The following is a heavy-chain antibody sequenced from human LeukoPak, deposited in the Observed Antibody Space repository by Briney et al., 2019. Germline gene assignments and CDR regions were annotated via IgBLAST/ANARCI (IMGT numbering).Heavy chain of an antibody. V-gene: IGHV4-38-2*01. Sequence: PSETLSLTCAVSGYSISSGYYWGWIRQPPGKGLEWIGSIYHSGSTYYNPSLKSRVTISVDTSKNQFSLKLSSVTAADTAVYYCATPHGYSYGLDYWGQGTLVTVSP. D-gene: IGHD5-18*01. CDR2: IYHSGST. CDR1: GYSISSGYY. J-gene: IGHJ4*02. CDR3: ATPHGYSYGLDY.